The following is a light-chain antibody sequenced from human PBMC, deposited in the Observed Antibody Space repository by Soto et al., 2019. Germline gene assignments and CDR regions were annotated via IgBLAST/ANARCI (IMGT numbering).Light chain of an antibody. V-gene: IGLV1-40*01. CDR3: QSYDSSLSVV. CDR2: GNN. CDR1: SSNIGAGYD. J-gene: IGLJ2*01. Sequence: QSVLTQPPSVSGAPGQRVTISCTGSSSNIGAGYDVHWYRQLPGAAPKLLIYGNNNRPSGVPDRFSGSKSGTSASLAITGLQAEDEADYYCQSYDSSLSVVFGGGTQLTVL.